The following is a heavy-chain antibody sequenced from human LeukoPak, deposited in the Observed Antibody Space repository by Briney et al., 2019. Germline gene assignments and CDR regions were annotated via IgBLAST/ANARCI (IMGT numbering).Heavy chain of an antibody. CDR2: ISSSSSYI. J-gene: IGHJ5*02. V-gene: IGHV3-21*01. Sequence: GGSLRLSCAASGFTFSSYSMNWVSQAPGKGLEWVSSISSSSSYIYYADSVKGRFTISRDNAKNSLYLQMNSLRAEDTAVYYCARDLETDDFWSGYFRTEDWFDPWGQGTLVTVSS. CDR1: GFTFSSYS. D-gene: IGHD3-3*01. CDR3: ARDLETDDFWSGYFRTEDWFDP.